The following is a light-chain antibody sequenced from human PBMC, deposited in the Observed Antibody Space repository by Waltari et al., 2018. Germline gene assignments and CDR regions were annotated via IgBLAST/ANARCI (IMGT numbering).Light chain of an antibody. CDR1: QSVSSN. CDR3: QQYNNWPPGKT. Sequence: EIVMTQSPATLSVSTGDRATLSCRASQSVSSNLAWYQQKPGQAPRLLIYGASTRATGIPARFSGSGSGTEFTLTISSLQSEDFAVYYCQQYNNWPPGKTFGQGTKVEIK. CDR2: GAS. V-gene: IGKV3-15*01. J-gene: IGKJ1*01.